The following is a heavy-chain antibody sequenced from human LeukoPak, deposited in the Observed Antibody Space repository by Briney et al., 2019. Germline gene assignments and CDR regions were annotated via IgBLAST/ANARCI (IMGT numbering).Heavy chain of an antibody. J-gene: IGHJ4*02. V-gene: IGHV3-21*01. CDR1: GFTFSSYS. CDR3: ARDQRLYYDILTGYYGELDY. D-gene: IGHD3-9*01. CDR2: ISSSSSYI. Sequence: PGGSLRLSCAASGFTFSSYSMNWVRQAPGKGLEWVSSISSSSSYIYYADSVKGRFTISRDNAKNSLYLQMNSLRAEDTAVYYCARDQRLYYDILTGYYGELDYWGQGTLVTVSS.